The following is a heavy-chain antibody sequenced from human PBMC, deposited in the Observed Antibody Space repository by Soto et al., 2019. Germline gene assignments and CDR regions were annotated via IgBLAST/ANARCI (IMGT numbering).Heavy chain of an antibody. D-gene: IGHD5-12*01. CDR2: IYHTGTT. CDR1: GGSIIGIYH. Sequence: SETLSLTCAVSGGSIIGIYHWAWIRQSPGRGLEWIASIYHTGTTYYTPSLESRVTISVDTSKNQFSLRLSSVTAADSAVYYCARGLAPATWGHGTLVTVSS. J-gene: IGHJ4*01. CDR3: ARGLAPAT. V-gene: IGHV4-38-2*01.